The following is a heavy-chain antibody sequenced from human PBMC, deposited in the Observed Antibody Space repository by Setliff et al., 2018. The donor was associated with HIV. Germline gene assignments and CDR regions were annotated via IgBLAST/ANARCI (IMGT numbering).Heavy chain of an antibody. CDR3: WFGEPVGPFDI. D-gene: IGHD3-10*01. V-gene: IGHV1-69*06. CDR2: IVPIFGTP. J-gene: IGHJ3*02. CDR1: GDNFNSHS. Sequence: SVKVSCKASGDNFNSHSISWVRQAPGQGLEWMGGIVPIFGTPNYAQKLRGRVTMTDDTPTDTAYMELSSLRSEDTAIYFCWFGEPVGPFDIWGQGTRVTVSS.